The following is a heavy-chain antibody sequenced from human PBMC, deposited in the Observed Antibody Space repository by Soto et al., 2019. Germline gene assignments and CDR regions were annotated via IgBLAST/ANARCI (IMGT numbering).Heavy chain of an antibody. D-gene: IGHD3-16*02. Sequence: GASVKVSCKASGYTFTSYGINWVRQATGQGLEWMGWMNPNSGNTGYAQKFQGRVTMTRNTSISTAYMELSSLRSEDTAVYYCARLTRRYDYIWGSYRSAYYMDVWGKGTTVTVS. J-gene: IGHJ6*03. CDR3: ARLTRRYDYIWGSYRSAYYMDV. CDR1: GYTFTSYG. CDR2: MNPNSGNT. V-gene: IGHV1-8*01.